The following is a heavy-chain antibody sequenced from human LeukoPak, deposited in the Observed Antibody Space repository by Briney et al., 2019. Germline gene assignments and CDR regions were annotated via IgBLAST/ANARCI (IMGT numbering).Heavy chain of an antibody. Sequence: GGSLRLSCAVSGFSFSSFVMHWVRQAPGKGLEWVAAILPDVGNKHYADSVKGRVTISRDNSKNTLYLQMNSLRAEDTALYYCAIMTTVVTNFDYWGQGTLITVSS. CDR3: AIMTTVVTNFDY. V-gene: IGHV3-30-3*01. CDR1: GFSFSSFV. J-gene: IGHJ4*02. CDR2: ILPDVGNK. D-gene: IGHD4-23*01.